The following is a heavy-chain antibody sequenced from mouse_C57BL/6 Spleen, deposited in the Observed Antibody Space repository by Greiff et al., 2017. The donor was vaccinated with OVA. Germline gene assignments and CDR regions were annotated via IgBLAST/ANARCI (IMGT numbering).Heavy chain of an antibody. D-gene: IGHD1-1*01. J-gene: IGHJ4*01. V-gene: IGHV1-50*01. CDR3: ARRGYYYGSSYAMDY. CDR2: LDPSDSYT. Sequence: QVQLQQPGAELVKPGASVKLSCKASGYTFTSYWMQWVQQRPGQGLEWIGELDPSDSYTNYNQKFKGKATLTVDTSSSTAYMQLSSLTSEDSAVYYCARRGYYYGSSYAMDYWGQGTSVTVSS. CDR1: GYTFTSYW.